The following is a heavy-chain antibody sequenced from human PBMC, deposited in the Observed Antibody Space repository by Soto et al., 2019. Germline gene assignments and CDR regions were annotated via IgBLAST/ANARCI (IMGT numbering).Heavy chain of an antibody. CDR1: GGSFSGYY. CDR2: INHSGST. CDR3: ARGPLVGARGGFGFDS. D-gene: IGHD1-26*01. Sequence: QVQLQQWGAGLLKPSETLSLTCAVYGGSFSGYYWSWIRQPPGKGLEWIGEINHSGSTNYNPSLTRRAPISVDTSKNQVSLKLSSVTAAATAVYYCARGPLVGARGGFGFDSWGQGTLVTVSS. V-gene: IGHV4-34*01. J-gene: IGHJ5*01.